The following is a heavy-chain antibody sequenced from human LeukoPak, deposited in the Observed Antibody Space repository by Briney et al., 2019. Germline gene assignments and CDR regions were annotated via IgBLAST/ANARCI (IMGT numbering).Heavy chain of an antibody. D-gene: IGHD6-19*01. Sequence: PSETLSLTCAVYGGSFSGYYWSWIRQPPGKGLEWIGEINHSGSTNYNPSLKSRVTISVDTSKNQFSLKLSSVTAADTAVYYCARLGSGFKVGAFDIWGQGTMVTVSS. CDR3: ARLGSGFKVGAFDI. J-gene: IGHJ3*02. CDR1: GGSFSGYY. CDR2: INHSGST. V-gene: IGHV4-34*01.